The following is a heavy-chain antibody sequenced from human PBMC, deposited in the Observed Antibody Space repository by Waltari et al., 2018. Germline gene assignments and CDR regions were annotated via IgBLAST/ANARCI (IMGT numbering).Heavy chain of an antibody. CDR3: ARKGRYGSGSYRTFDY. J-gene: IGHJ4*02. D-gene: IGHD3-10*01. CDR2: INHSGST. V-gene: IGHV4-34*01. Sequence: QVQLQQWGAGLLKPSETLSLTCAVYGGSFSGYYWSWIRQPPGKGLEWIGEINHSGSTNYNPSLKSRVTISVDTSKNQFSLKLSSVTAADTAVYYCARKGRYGSGSYRTFDYWGQGTLVTFSS. CDR1: GGSFSGYY.